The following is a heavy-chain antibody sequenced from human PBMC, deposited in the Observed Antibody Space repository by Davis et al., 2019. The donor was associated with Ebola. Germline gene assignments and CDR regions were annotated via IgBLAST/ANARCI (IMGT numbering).Heavy chain of an antibody. Sequence: ASVKVSCKASGYTFTSYYMHWVRQAPGQRLEWMGWINAGNGNTKYSQKFQGRVTITRDTSASTAYMELSSLRSEDTAVYYCARAHYVWRKYGMDVWGQGTTVTVSS. D-gene: IGHD3-16*01. V-gene: IGHV1-3*01. J-gene: IGHJ6*02. CDR1: GYTFTSYY. CDR3: ARAHYVWRKYGMDV. CDR2: INAGNGNT.